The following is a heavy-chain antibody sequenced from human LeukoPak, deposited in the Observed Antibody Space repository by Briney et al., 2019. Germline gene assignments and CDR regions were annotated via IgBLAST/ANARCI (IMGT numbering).Heavy chain of an antibody. D-gene: IGHD3-22*01. V-gene: IGHV3-48*03. Sequence: PGGSLRLSCAASGFTFSSYEMNWVRQAPGKGLEWVSYISSSSSTIYYADSVKGRFTISRDNTKNSLYLQMNSLRAEDTAVYYCARGSGTSGYYDSSGYYKLSRWFDPWGQGTLVTVSS. CDR3: ARGSGTSGYYDSSGYYKLSRWFDP. J-gene: IGHJ5*02. CDR1: GFTFSSYE. CDR2: ISSSSSTI.